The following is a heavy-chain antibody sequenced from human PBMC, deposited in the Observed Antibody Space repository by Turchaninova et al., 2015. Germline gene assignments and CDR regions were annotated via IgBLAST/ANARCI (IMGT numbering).Heavy chain of an antibody. CDR2: RSSSGGTI. J-gene: IGHJ1*01. Sequence: VEMMEFGGGLLQPGGSLGLSFAASGITFTSYERNWVRQAPGKGLEWVSYRSSSGGTIYYADSVKGRFTISRDNAKNSMYLQMNNLRAEDTAVYYCARGDGGSCCQYFQRWGQGTLVTVSS. CDR3: ARGDGGSCCQYFQR. V-gene: IGHV3-48*03. D-gene: IGHD2-15*01. CDR1: GITFTSYE.